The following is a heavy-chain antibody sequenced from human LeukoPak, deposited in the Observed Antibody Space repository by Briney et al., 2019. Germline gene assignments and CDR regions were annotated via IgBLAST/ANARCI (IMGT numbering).Heavy chain of an antibody. Sequence: PSQTLSLTCTVSGGSISSGDYYWSWIRQPPGKGLEWIGYIYYSGSTYYNPSLKSRVTISVDTSKNQFSLKLSSVTAADTAVYYFGRGLVVPAAIDYWGQGTLVTVSS. CDR1: GGSISSGDYY. CDR3: GRGLVVPAAIDY. V-gene: IGHV4-30-4*01. J-gene: IGHJ4*02. D-gene: IGHD2-2*01. CDR2: IYYSGST.